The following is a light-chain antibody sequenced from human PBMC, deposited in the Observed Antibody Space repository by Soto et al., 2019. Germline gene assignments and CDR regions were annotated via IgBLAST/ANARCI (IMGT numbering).Light chain of an antibody. CDR3: QQYGSSLT. CDR1: QSFCNN. Sequence: EIVMTQSPATLSVSPGERATLSCRASQSFCNNLAWYQQMPCQPPRLLIHGASTRATGIPARFSGSGSGTGFTLTISRLEPEDFAVYYCQQYGSSLTFGGGTKVDIK. V-gene: IGKV3-15*01. J-gene: IGKJ4*01. CDR2: GAS.